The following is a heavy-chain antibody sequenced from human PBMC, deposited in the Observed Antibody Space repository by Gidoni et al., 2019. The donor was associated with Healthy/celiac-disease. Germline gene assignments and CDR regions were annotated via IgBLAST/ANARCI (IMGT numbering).Heavy chain of an antibody. CDR2: IYPGDSDT. J-gene: IGHJ3*02. Sequence: EVQLVQSGAEVKKPGESLKIYCKGSGYSFTSYWIGWVRQMPGKGLEWMGIIYPGDSDTRYSPSFQGQVTISADKSISTAYLQWSSLKASDTAMYYCASPAYYGDYGTEAFDIWGQGTMVTVSS. V-gene: IGHV5-51*03. CDR3: ASPAYYGDYGTEAFDI. CDR1: GYSFTSYW. D-gene: IGHD4-17*01.